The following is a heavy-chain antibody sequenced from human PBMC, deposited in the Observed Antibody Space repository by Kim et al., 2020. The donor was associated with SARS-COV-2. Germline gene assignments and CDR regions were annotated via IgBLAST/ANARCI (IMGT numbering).Heavy chain of an antibody. D-gene: IGHD1-26*01. CDR1: GFTFSSYA. V-gene: IGHV3-30*04. J-gene: IGHJ4*02. Sequence: GGSLRLSCAASGFTFSSYAMHWVRQAPGKGLEWVAVISYDGSNKYYADSVKGRFTISRDNSKNTLYLQMNSLRAEDTAVYYCARATWELLSLFAYWGQGTLVTVSS. CDR2: ISYDGSNK. CDR3: ARATWELLSLFAY.